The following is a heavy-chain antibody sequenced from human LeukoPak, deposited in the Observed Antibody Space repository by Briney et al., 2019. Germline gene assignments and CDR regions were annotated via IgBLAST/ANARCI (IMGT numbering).Heavy chain of an antibody. Sequence: GASVKVSCKASGYTFTGYYMHWVRQAPGQGLEWMGRINPSSGGTNYAQKFQGRVTMTRDTSISTAYMELSRLRSDDTAVYYCARRYLGSGSLPGLWGQGTLVTVSS. CDR1: GYTFTGYY. V-gene: IGHV1-2*06. CDR2: INPSSGGT. J-gene: IGHJ4*02. CDR3: ARRYLGSGSLPGL. D-gene: IGHD3-10*01.